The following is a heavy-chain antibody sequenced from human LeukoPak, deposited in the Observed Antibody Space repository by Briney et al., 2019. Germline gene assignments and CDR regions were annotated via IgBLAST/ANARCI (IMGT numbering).Heavy chain of an antibody. J-gene: IGHJ3*02. CDR2: IYYSGST. CDR1: GGSISSDY. Sequence: SETLSLTCTVSGGSISSDYWSWIRQPPGKGLEWIGCIYYSGSTNYNPSLKSRVTISVDTSKNQFSLKLSSVTAADTAVYYCARGRYYYNSSGHNAFDIWGQATMVTVSS. CDR3: ARGRYYYNSSGHNAFDI. V-gene: IGHV4-59*01. D-gene: IGHD3-22*01.